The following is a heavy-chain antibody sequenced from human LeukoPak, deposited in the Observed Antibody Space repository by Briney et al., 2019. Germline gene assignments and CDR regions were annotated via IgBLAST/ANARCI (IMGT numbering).Heavy chain of an antibody. CDR2: IKSKTDGGTT. V-gene: IGHV3-15*01. Sequence: GGSLRLSCAASGFTFSNAWMSWVRQAPGKGLEWVGRIKSKTDGGTTDYAAPVKGRFTISRDDSKNMLYLQMNSLKTEDTAVYYCTTELVQRFDMVVGVSDAFDIWGQGTMVTVSS. D-gene: IGHD3-22*01. CDR1: GFTFSNAW. CDR3: TTELVQRFDMVVGVSDAFDI. J-gene: IGHJ3*02.